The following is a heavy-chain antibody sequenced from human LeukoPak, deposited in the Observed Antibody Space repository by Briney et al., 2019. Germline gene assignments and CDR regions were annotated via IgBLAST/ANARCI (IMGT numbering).Heavy chain of an antibody. CDR3: ARDGGSHYFDF. J-gene: IGHJ4*02. V-gene: IGHV3-21*04. D-gene: IGHD3-16*01. Sequence: GGSLRLSCAASGFTFSTYSMNWVRQAAGKGLEWVSSISWGGSNIYYASSVKGRFTISRDNAKNSLYLQMNSLRAEDTAVYYCARDGGSHYFDFWGQGTLVSVSS. CDR1: GFTFSTYS. CDR2: ISWGGSNI.